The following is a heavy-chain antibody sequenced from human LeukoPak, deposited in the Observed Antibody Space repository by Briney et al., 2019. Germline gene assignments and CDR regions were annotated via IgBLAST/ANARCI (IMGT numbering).Heavy chain of an antibody. D-gene: IGHD2-8*01. CDR1: GFTFSDYY. J-gene: IGHJ6*03. V-gene: IGHV3-11*01. CDR2: ISSSGSTI. Sequence: GGPLRLSCAASGFTFSDYYMSWIRQAPGKGLEWVSYISSSGSTIYYADSVKGRFTISRDNAKNSLYLQMNSLRAEDTAVYYCATTKGGSTPRGYYYYYMDVWGKGTTVTVSS. CDR3: ATTKGGSTPRGYYYYYMDV.